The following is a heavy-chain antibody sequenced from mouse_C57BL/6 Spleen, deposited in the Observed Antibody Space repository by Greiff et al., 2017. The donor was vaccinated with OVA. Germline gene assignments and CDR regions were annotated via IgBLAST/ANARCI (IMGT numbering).Heavy chain of an antibody. CDR3: ARRVYYYAAMDY. CDR2: IYPRSGNT. J-gene: IGHJ4*01. Sequence: VQLQESGAELARPGASVKLSCKASGYTFTSYGISWVKQRTGQGLEWIGEIYPRSGNTYYNEKFKGKATLTADKSSSTAYMELRSLTSEDSAVYFCARRVYYYAAMDYWGQGTSVTVSS. CDR1: GYTFTSYG. V-gene: IGHV1-81*01. D-gene: IGHD1-1*01.